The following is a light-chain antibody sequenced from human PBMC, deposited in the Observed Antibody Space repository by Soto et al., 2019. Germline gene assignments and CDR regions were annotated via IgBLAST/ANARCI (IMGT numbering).Light chain of an antibody. CDR2: RAS. Sequence: DIQMTQSPSSVSASVGDIVTITCRASRVINMWLAWYQQKPGQAPRLLIQRASRVERGVPSRFSGSGSDTEFTLTISSLQPDDFATYYCQQYNRYFKSFGQGTKVDIK. CDR1: RVINMW. V-gene: IGKV1-5*03. J-gene: IGKJ1*01. CDR3: QQYNRYFKS.